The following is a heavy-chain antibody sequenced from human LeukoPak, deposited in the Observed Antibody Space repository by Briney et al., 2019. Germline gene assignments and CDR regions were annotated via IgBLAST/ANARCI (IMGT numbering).Heavy chain of an antibody. V-gene: IGHV4-59*01. CDR3: ASGERGGSYSRYDY. CDR2: IYYSGST. CDR1: GGSISSYY. Sequence: SETLSLTCTASGGSISSYYWSWIRQPPGKGLEWIGYIYYSGSTNYNPSLKSRVTISVDTSKNQFSLKLSSVTAADTAVYYCASGERGGSYSRYDYWGQGTLVTVSS. D-gene: IGHD1-26*01. J-gene: IGHJ4*02.